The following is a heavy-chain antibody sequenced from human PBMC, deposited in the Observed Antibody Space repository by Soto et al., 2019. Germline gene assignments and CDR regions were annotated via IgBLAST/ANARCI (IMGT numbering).Heavy chain of an antibody. Sequence: QVQLQESGPGLVKPSETLSLTCTVSGGSISSYYWSWIRQPLGKGLEWIGYIYYSGSTNYNPSLKSRVTISVDTSKNQSSLKLSSVTAADTAVYYCAKVRYYSSSSYFDYWGQGTLVTVSS. CDR2: IYYSGST. D-gene: IGHD6-6*01. J-gene: IGHJ4*02. V-gene: IGHV4-59*01. CDR1: GGSISSYY. CDR3: AKVRYYSSSSYFDY.